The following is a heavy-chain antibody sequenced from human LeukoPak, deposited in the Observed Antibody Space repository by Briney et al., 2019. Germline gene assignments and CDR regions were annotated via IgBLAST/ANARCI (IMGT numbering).Heavy chain of an antibody. J-gene: IGHJ4*02. Sequence: GSLRLSCTASGFTFGDYAMSWFRRAPGKGLEWVGFIRSKAYGGTTEYAASVKGRFTISRDDSKSIAYLQMNSLKTEGTAVYYCTRELVGATTAPSFDYWGQGTLVTVSS. V-gene: IGHV3-49*03. CDR3: TRELVGATTAPSFDY. D-gene: IGHD1-26*01. CDR2: IRSKAYGGTT. CDR1: GFTFGDYA.